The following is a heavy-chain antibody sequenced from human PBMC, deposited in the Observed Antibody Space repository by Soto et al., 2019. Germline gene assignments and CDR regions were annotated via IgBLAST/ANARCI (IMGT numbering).Heavy chain of an antibody. V-gene: IGHV1-46*01. Sequence: ASVKVSCKAPADTFTSYYIHWVRQAPGHGLEWMGIINPNGGSTRFAQTFQGRITMTRDTSTSTVYMELRTLRSEDTAMYYCARGVGPTYSYNYGMEVWGQGTTVTVSS. CDR1: ADTFTSYY. D-gene: IGHD1-26*01. J-gene: IGHJ6*02. CDR2: INPNGGST. CDR3: ARGVGPTYSYNYGMEV.